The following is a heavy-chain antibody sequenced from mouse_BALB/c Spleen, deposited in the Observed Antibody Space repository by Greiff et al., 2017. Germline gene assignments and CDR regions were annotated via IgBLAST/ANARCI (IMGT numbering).Heavy chain of an antibody. CDR2: IDPANGNT. CDR3: ATNWGRALDY. Sequence: EVKLVESGAELVKPGASVKLSCTASGFNIKDTYMHWVKQRPEQGLEWIGRIDPANGNTKYDPKFQGKATITADTSSNTAYLQLSSLTSEDTAVYYCATNWGRALDYWGQGTTRTVSS. V-gene: IGHV14-3*02. D-gene: IGHD4-1*01. CDR1: GFNIKDTY. J-gene: IGHJ2*01.